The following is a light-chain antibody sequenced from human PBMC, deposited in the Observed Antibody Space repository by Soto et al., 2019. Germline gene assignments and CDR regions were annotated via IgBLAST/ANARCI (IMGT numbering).Light chain of an antibody. CDR2: GAS. CDR1: QSVGSN. J-gene: IGKJ5*01. Sequence: EIVVTQSPTTLSVSPGERATLSCRASQSVGSNLAWYQQKPGQAPRLLIYGASTRATGIPARFSGSGSGTEFTLTISSLQSEDFAFYYCQHYNNWPPLTFGQGTRLEIK. V-gene: IGKV3-15*01. CDR3: QHYNNWPPLT.